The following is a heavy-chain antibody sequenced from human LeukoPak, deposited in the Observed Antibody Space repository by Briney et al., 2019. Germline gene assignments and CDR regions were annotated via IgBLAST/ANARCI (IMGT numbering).Heavy chain of an antibody. CDR2: IYTSGTT. J-gene: IGHJ4*02. CDR3: ARIPSGSYNQYDY. CDR1: GGSISSSSYY. D-gene: IGHD1-26*01. Sequence: SETLSLTCTVSGGSISSSSYYWGWIRQPPGKGLEWIGRIYTSGTTNYNPSLRSRVTMSVDTSKNQFSLKLSSVTAADTAVYYCARIPSGSYNQYDYWGQGTLVTVSS. V-gene: IGHV4-61*05.